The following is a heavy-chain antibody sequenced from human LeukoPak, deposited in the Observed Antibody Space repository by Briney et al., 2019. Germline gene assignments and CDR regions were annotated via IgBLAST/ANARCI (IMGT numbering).Heavy chain of an antibody. CDR2: INSDGSST. CDR1: GFTFSSYW. J-gene: IGHJ4*02. V-gene: IGHV3-74*01. Sequence: SGGSLRLSCAASGFTFSSYWMHWVRQAPGKGLVWVSRINSDGSSTSYADSVKGRFTISRDNAKNTLYLQMNSLRAEDTAVYYRASLMGDYYDSSGYPLDYWGQGTLVTVSS. D-gene: IGHD3-22*01. CDR3: ASLMGDYYDSSGYPLDY.